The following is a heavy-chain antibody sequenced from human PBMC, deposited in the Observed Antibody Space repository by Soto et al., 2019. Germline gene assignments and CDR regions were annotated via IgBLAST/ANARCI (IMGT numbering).Heavy chain of an antibody. Sequence: SETLSLTCTVSGGSISSGDYYWSWIRQPPGKGLEWIGYIYYSGSTYYNPSLKSRVTISVDTSKNQFSLKLSSVTAADTAVYYCARDYGGLGVLGYWGQGTLVTVSS. V-gene: IGHV4-30-4*01. D-gene: IGHD4-17*01. J-gene: IGHJ4*02. CDR1: GGSISSGDYY. CDR3: ARDYGGLGVLGY. CDR2: IYYSGST.